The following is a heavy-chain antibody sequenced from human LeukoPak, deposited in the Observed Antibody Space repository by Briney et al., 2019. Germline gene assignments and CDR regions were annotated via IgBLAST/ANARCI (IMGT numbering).Heavy chain of an antibody. CDR2: INPNNGDT. D-gene: IGHD3-16*02. CDR3: ASYPRSVDTPPFDY. Sequence: GASVKVSCEASGYTFTGYYMHWVRQAPGQGLEWMGWINPNNGDTKYAQSFLGRVIMTRDTSTTTAYMELSSLRSDDTAVYFCASYPRSVDTPPFDYWGQGTLVTVSS. CDR1: GYTFTGYY. J-gene: IGHJ4*02. V-gene: IGHV1-2*02.